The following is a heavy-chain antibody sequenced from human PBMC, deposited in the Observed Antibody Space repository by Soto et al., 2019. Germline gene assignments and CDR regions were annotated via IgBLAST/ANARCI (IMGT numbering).Heavy chain of an antibody. CDR1: GGSISSYY. D-gene: IGHD3-10*01. J-gene: IGHJ4*02. CDR2: SYNSGST. CDR3: ASMGYHYGSGSYPLDY. Sequence: QVQLQESGPGLVKPSETLSLTCTVSGGSISSYYWTWIRQPPGKGLEWSGFSYNSGSTSYNPSLRIRVTIPVDTAKNQFSLKLRSVTAADTAVYYCASMGYHYGSGSYPLDYWGQGTLVTVSS. V-gene: IGHV4-59*08.